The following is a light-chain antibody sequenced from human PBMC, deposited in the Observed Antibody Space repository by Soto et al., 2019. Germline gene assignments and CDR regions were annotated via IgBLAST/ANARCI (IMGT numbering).Light chain of an antibody. V-gene: IGKV1-9*01. J-gene: IGKJ3*01. CDR3: QQLHSDPLT. CDR1: QAISSH. Sequence: DIQLTQSPSFLSSSVGGRVTITCRASQAISSHLVWYQQKPGKAPNLLIYGASTLQSGVPSRFSGSVSETQFTVTISIRQTEDFATYYCQQLHSDPLTFGAGPTVDIK. CDR2: GAS.